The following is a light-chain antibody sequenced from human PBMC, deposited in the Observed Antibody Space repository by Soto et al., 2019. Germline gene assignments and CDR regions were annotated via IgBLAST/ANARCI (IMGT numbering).Light chain of an antibody. CDR3: QQRSNWPWT. V-gene: IGKV3-11*01. CDR2: DAS. J-gene: IGKJ1*01. Sequence: EIVMTQSPATLSVSPGERATLSCRASQSVSSYLAWYQQKPGQAPRLLIYDASNRATGIPVRFSGSGSGTDFTLTISSLEPEDFAVYYCQQRSNWPWTFGQGTKVDIK. CDR1: QSVSSY.